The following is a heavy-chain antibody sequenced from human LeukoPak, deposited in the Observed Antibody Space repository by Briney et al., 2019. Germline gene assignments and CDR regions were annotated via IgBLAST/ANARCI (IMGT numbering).Heavy chain of an antibody. D-gene: IGHD3-10*01. J-gene: IGHJ4*02. CDR3: ARELRSLGVSTGSYFDY. V-gene: IGHV1-46*01. Sequence: ASVKVSCKASGYTFTTYYMHWVRQAPGQGLEWMGVINPSGGSTTYAQKFQGRVAMTRDTSTSTIYMELSSLRSEDTAAYYCARELRSLGVSTGSYFDYWGQGTLVTVSS. CDR1: GYTFTTYY. CDR2: INPSGGST.